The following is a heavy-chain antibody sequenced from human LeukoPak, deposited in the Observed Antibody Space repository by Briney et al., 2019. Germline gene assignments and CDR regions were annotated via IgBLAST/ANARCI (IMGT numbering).Heavy chain of an antibody. CDR2: FDPEDGET. CDR1: GYTLTELS. V-gene: IGHV1-24*01. J-gene: IGHJ6*03. CDR3: ARGGLILRYFVDYYYYYMDV. D-gene: IGHD3-9*01. Sequence: ASVKVSCKVSGYTLTELSMHWVRQAPGKGLEWMGGFDPEDGETIYAQKFQGRVTMTEDTSTDTAYMELSSLRSDDTAVYYCARGGLILRYFVDYYYYYMDVWGKGTTVTVSS.